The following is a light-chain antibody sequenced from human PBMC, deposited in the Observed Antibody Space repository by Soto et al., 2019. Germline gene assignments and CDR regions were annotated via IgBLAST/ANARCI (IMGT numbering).Light chain of an antibody. Sequence: EIVLTHSPATLSLSPGEKATLSCRASQSVSSYLAWYQQKPGQAPRLLIYDAPNRATGIPARFSGSGSGTDFTLTISSLEPEDFADYYCQQRSNWPPWTFGQGTKVDIK. J-gene: IGKJ1*01. CDR1: QSVSSY. V-gene: IGKV3-11*01. CDR2: DAP. CDR3: QQRSNWPPWT.